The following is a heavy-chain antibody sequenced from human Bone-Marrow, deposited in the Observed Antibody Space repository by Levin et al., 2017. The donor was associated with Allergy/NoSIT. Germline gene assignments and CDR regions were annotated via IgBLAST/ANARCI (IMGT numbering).Heavy chain of an antibody. J-gene: IGHJ4*02. V-gene: IGHV4-59*08. Sequence: SQTLSLTCTVSGGSISSYYWSWIRQPPGKGLEWIGYIYYSGSTNYNPSLKSRVTISVDTSKNQFSLKLSSVTAADTAVYYCARPYYDYVWGSYRYDYWGQGTLVTVSS. CDR1: GGSISSYY. CDR3: ARPYYDYVWGSYRYDY. D-gene: IGHD3-16*02. CDR2: IYYSGST.